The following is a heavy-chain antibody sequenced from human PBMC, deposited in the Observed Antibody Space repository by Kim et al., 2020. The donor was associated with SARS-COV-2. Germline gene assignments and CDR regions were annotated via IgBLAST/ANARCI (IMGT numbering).Heavy chain of an antibody. CDR2: IYYSGST. V-gene: IGHV4-61*01. CDR1: GGSVSSGSYY. Sequence: SETLSLTCTVSGGSVSSGSYYWSWIRQPPGKGLEWIGYIYYSGSTNYNPSLKSRVTISVDTSKNQFSLKLSSVTAADTAVYYCASSVYYYDSSGSFRRYSYWYFGLWGRGTLVTVSS. D-gene: IGHD3-22*01. CDR3: ASSVYYYDSSGSFRRYSYWYFGL. J-gene: IGHJ2*01.